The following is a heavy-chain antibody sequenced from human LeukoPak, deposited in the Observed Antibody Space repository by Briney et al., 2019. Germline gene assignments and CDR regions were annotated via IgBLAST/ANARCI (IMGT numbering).Heavy chain of an antibody. CDR3: ASGYLGFDF. CDR2: IYYSGST. J-gene: IGHJ4*02. D-gene: IGHD3-22*01. CDR1: GGSISSSSYY. Sequence: SETLSLTCTVSGGSISSSSYYWGWIRQPPGKGLEWIGSIYYSGSTYYNPSLMSRVTISVDTSENQFSLKLSSVTAADTAVYYCASGYLGFDFWGQGTLVTVSS. V-gene: IGHV4-39*01.